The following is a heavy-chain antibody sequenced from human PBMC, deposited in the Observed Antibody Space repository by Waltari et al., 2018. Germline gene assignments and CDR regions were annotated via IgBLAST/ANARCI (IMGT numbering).Heavy chain of an antibody. CDR1: GYSLTRPW. V-gene: IGHV5-10-1*01. Sequence: EVQLVQSGAEVKKPEESLRISCEGSGYSLTRPWISWVRQMPGKGLEWVGRIDPSDSFRNYGPAFEGHVTISVDQSLRTAYLQWDSLKASDTAIYYCVRHRTTYPLEIDYWGQGTLVTVSS. CDR2: IDPSDSFR. CDR3: VRHRTTYPLEIDY. J-gene: IGHJ4*02. D-gene: IGHD2-2*01.